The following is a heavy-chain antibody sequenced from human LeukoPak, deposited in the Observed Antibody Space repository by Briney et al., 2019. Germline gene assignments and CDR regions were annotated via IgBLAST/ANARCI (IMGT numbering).Heavy chain of an antibody. CDR1: GGTFGSYA. CDR2: IIPILGIA. CDR3: ARSIFPNYYDSSGQPPPPNYYYYGMDV. J-gene: IGHJ6*02. V-gene: IGHV1-69*04. Sequence: ASVKVSCKASGGTFGSYAISWVRQAPGQGLEWMGRIIPILGIANYAQKFQGRVTITADKSTSTAYMELSSLRSEDTAVYYCARSIFPNYYDSSGQPPPPNYYYYGMDVWGQGTTVTVSS. D-gene: IGHD3-22*01.